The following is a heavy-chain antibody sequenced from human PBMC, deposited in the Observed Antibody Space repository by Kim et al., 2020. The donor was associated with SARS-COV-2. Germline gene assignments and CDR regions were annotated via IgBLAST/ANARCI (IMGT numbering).Heavy chain of an antibody. J-gene: IGHJ3*02. CDR3: ARGRGSSRARDAFDI. CDR1: GDSISTYY. V-gene: IGHV4-59*01. Sequence: SETLSLTCVVSGDSISTYYWNWMRQPPGKGLEWIANIYYSGNTNYNPSLSSRVTISVDTSKNQFSLNLGSVTAADTAVYYCARGRGSSRARDAFDIWGQGTMVTVSS. D-gene: IGHD6-13*01. CDR2: IYYSGNT.